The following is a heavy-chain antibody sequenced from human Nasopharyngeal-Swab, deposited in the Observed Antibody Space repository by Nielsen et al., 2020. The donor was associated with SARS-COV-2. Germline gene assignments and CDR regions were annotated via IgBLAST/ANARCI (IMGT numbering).Heavy chain of an antibody. V-gene: IGHV1-69*13. CDR3: ARPAIAEPYYYFYGMDV. Sequence: SVPVSCKASRGTFRSYAISWVRQAPGQGLAWMGGIIIIFGTANYAQKFQGRVTITADDSTSTAYMELSSLRSEDTAVYYCARPAIAEPYYYFYGMDVWGQGTTVTVS. J-gene: IGHJ6*02. D-gene: IGHD2-21*01. CDR1: RGTFRSYA. CDR2: IIIIFGTA.